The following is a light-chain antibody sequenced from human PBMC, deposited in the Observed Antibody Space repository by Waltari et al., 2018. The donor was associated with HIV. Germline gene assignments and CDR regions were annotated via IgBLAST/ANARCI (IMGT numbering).Light chain of an antibody. CDR3: HQNYRSPQT. V-gene: IGKV1-39*01. Sequence: AEYPSVRSAYLGAGIPIRSRARQNINNFLTWYQQTAGNAPQQLLFRASSLVRGVSARFSGSGYGTDFTLTVTSLQPEDFATYFCHQNYRSPQTCGLGTQLEI. CDR2: RAS. CDR1: QNINNF. J-gene: IGKJ5*01.